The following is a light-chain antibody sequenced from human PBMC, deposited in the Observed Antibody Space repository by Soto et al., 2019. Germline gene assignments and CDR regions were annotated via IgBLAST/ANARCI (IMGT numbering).Light chain of an antibody. Sequence: QSVLTQPRSVSGSPGQSVTISCTGTSSDVGGYNYVSWYQQHPGKAPKLMIYDVSKRPSGVPDRFSGSKSGNTASLTISGLQAEDEADYYCCSYAGSYTSYLFGTGTKV. CDR2: DVS. J-gene: IGLJ1*01. V-gene: IGLV2-11*01. CDR1: SSDVGGYNY. CDR3: CSYAGSYTSYL.